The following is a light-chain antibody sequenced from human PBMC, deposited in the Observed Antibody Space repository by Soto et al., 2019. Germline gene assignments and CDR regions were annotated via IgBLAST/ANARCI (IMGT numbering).Light chain of an antibody. J-gene: IGKJ4*01. CDR2: RAS. V-gene: IGKV3-15*01. Sequence: DILLTQSPATLSVSPGERADLSCRASQSLSSNLAWYQQKPGQAPRLLIYRASTRVTGIPARFSGSGSGTEFTLTISSLQSEDFAVYYCQQYNKWPLTFGGGTKVDIK. CDR3: QQYNKWPLT. CDR1: QSLSSN.